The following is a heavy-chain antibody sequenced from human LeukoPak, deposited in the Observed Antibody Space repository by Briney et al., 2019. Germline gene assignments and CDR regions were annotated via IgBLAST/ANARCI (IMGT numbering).Heavy chain of an antibody. J-gene: IGHJ6*02. D-gene: IGHD4-17*01. CDR3: AKSGPGDKRRAYYYGMDV. CDR2: IEQNGSET. V-gene: IGHV3-7*01. CDR1: GFSLSTYW. Sequence: GGSLRLSRGASGFSLSTYWKRLVRQAPGKGLGGVANIEQNGSETYYLDSVKGRFIISRDNAKNSLYLQMNSLSAEDTAVYYCAKSGPGDKRRAYYYGMDVWGQGTTVTVSS.